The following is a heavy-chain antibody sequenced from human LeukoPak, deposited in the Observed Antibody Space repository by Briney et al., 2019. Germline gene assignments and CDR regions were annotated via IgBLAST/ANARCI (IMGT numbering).Heavy chain of an antibody. Sequence: GASVTVSCKASGYTFTGYYMHWVRQAPGQGLEWMGWINANSGGTNYAQKFEGRVTMTRDTSISTAYMELSRLRSDDTAVYYCARDPGSSSWFYVYWGQGTLVTVSS. V-gene: IGHV1-2*02. J-gene: IGHJ4*02. CDR3: ARDPGSSSWFYVY. CDR1: GYTFTGYY. D-gene: IGHD6-13*01. CDR2: INANSGGT.